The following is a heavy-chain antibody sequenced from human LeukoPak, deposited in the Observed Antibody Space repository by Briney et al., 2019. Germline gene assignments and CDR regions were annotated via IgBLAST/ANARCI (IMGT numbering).Heavy chain of an antibody. CDR2: IWYDGSNK. CDR3: ARGGSMVRGVIISRYYYYGMDV. D-gene: IGHD3-10*01. Sequence: GGSLRLSCAASGFTFSSYGTHWVRQAPGKGLEWVAVIWYDGSNKYYADSVKGRFTISRDNSKNTLYLQMNSLRAEDTAVYYCARGGSMVRGVIISRYYYYGMDVWGQGTTVTVSS. CDR1: GFTFSSYG. J-gene: IGHJ6*02. V-gene: IGHV3-33*01.